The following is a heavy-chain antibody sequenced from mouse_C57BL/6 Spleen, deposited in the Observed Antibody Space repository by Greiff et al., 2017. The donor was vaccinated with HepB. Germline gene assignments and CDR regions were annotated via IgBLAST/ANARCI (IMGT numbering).Heavy chain of an antibody. CDR3: ARDSLVATGGAMDY. V-gene: IGHV5-16*01. J-gene: IGHJ4*01. CDR1: GFTFSDYY. CDR2: INYDGSST. Sequence: VQLKESEGGLVQPGSSMKLSCTASGFTFSDYYMAWVRQVPEKGLEWVANINYDGSSTYYLDSLKSRFIISRDNAKNILYLQMSSLKSEDTATYYCARDSLVATGGAMDYWGQGTSVTVSS. D-gene: IGHD1-1*01.